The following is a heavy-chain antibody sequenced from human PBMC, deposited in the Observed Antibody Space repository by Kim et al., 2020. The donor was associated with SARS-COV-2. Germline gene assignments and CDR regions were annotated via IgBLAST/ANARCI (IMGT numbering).Heavy chain of an antibody. J-gene: IGHJ4*02. CDR3: AREGGTGEDY. V-gene: IGHV4-59*01. CDR1: GCSISSYY. D-gene: IGHD7-27*01. Sequence: SETLSLTCTVSGCSISSYYWSWIRQPPGKGLEWIGSIYYSGSTTYNPSLKSRVTISVDTSKNQFSLKLSSVTAADTAVYYCAREGGTGEDYWGQGTLVTVSS. CDR2: IYYSGST.